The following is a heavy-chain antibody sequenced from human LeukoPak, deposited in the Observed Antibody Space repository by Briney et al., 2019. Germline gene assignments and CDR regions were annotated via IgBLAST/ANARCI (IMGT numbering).Heavy chain of an antibody. Sequence: GGSLRLSCAASGFTFDDYGMSWVRQAPGKGLHWVSGINWNGGSTGYADSVKGQFTISRENAKNSLYLQMNSLRAEDTALYHCERVHSSGWNTDAFDIWGQGTMVTVSS. J-gene: IGHJ3*02. CDR3: ERVHSSGWNTDAFDI. CDR1: GFTFDDYG. V-gene: IGHV3-20*01. CDR2: INWNGGST. D-gene: IGHD6-19*01.